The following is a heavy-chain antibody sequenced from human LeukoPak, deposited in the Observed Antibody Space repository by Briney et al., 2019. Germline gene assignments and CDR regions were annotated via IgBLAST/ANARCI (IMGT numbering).Heavy chain of an antibody. CDR1: GFTFSSYA. CDR3: ARGGQLLTSDFDY. J-gene: IGHJ4*02. V-gene: IGHV3-23*01. CDR2: ISASGGST. D-gene: IGHD4-23*01. Sequence: GGSLRLSCAASGFTFSSYAMSWVRQAPGKGLEWVSAISASGGSTHYADSVKGRFTISRDNSKNTLFLQMNSLRAEDTAVYYCARGGQLLTSDFDYWGQGTLVTVSS.